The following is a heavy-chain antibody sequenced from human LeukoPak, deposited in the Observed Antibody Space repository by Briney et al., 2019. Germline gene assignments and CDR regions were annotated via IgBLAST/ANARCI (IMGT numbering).Heavy chain of an antibody. V-gene: IGHV4-34*01. Sequence: SETLSLTCAVYGGSLSGYYWSWIRQPPGKGLEWIGEINHSGSTNYNPSLKSRVTISVDTSKNQLSLKLSSVTAADTAVYYCATTYYYDSSGYPPTRYFDYWGQGTLATVSS. CDR2: INHSGST. D-gene: IGHD3-22*01. J-gene: IGHJ4*02. CDR3: ATTYYYDSSGYPPTRYFDY. CDR1: GGSLSGYY.